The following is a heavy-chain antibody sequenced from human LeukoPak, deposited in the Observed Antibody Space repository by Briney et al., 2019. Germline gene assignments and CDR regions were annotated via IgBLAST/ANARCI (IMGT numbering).Heavy chain of an antibody. CDR3: AKGDSTSCCGGEVY. Sequence: GGSLRLSCAASGFTVSSNYMSWVRQAPGKGLEWLSIIYSDDSTYYADSVKGRFTSYRDSSKNSLFLQMKSLRAEDTAVYYCAKGDSTSCCGGEVYWGQGTLVTVSS. CDR1: GFTVSSNY. D-gene: IGHD2-2*01. CDR2: IYSDDST. J-gene: IGHJ4*01. V-gene: IGHV3-66*01.